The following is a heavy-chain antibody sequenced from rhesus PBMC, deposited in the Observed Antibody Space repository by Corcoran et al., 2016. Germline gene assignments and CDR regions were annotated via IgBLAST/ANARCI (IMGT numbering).Heavy chain of an antibody. V-gene: IGHV1-180*01. CDR1: GYSFTSYY. Sequence: QVQLVQSGGDIKQPGASVKLSCNPSGYSFTSYYIHWVRQAPGQGLVWVGLISPYNRNTAYAPNLQGRVTITTDSSTSTAYIELKSLRSEDTAVYYCTRASRGGYFDFWGQGVLVTVSS. CDR3: TRASRGGYFDF. CDR2: ISPYNRNT. J-gene: IGHJ4*01. D-gene: IGHD3-9*01.